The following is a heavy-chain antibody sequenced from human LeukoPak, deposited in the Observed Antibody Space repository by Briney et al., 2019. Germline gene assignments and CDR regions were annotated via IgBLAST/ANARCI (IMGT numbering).Heavy chain of an antibody. CDR2: MTNTISDI. Sequence: GGSLRLSCAASGFSFTTYRMNWVRQAPGKGLEWVSSMTNTISDIHYADSVKGRFTISRDNAKNSVYLQMNSLRAEDTAMYYCARDSATQWPNIPLDCWGHGILVTVSS. CDR3: ARDSATQWPNIPLDC. J-gene: IGHJ4*03. V-gene: IGHV3-21*01. D-gene: IGHD2/OR15-2a*01. CDR1: GFSFTTYR.